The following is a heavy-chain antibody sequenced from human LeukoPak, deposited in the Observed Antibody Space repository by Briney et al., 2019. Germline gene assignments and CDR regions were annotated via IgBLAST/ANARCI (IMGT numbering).Heavy chain of an antibody. D-gene: IGHD4-23*01. J-gene: IGHJ4*02. Sequence: SETLSLTCSVSGGSISSGNYYWSWIRQHPGKGLEWVGYIYYSGSTYHNPSLERRVTISVDTSKNLFSLKLSSVTAADTAVYYCATVGGDYGGNAGVFHYWGQGTLVTVSS. CDR1: GGSISSGNYY. CDR2: IYYSGST. CDR3: ATVGGDYGGNAGVFHY. V-gene: IGHV4-31*03.